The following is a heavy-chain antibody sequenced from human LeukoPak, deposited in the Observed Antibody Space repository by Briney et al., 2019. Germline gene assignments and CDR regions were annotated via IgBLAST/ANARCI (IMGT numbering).Heavy chain of an antibody. CDR1: GFSVSTNY. CDR2: IYSAGST. J-gene: IGHJ4*02. D-gene: IGHD4-17*01. Sequence: GGPLRLSCAASGFSVSTNYMSWVRQAPGKGLEWVSVIYSAGSTYYADSVKGRFTISRDNSKNTLYLQMNSLRAEDTAVYYCARGEDYGDYFDYWGQGTLVTVSS. V-gene: IGHV3-53*01. CDR3: ARGEDYGDYFDY.